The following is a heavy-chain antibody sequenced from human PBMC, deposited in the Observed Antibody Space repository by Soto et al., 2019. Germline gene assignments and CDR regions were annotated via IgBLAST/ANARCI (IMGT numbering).Heavy chain of an antibody. V-gene: IGHV4-30-2*01. D-gene: IGHD2-2*01. Sequence: SETLSLTCAVCGGSISYGGYSCSWIQQPPGKGLEWIGYVYHSGSTYYNPSLKSRVIISIDRSTNEFSLKLSSLTAVARALYYCAGVPDYWGQGTLVTVSS. CDR1: GGSISYGGYS. J-gene: IGHJ4*02. CDR3: AGVPDY. CDR2: VYHSGST.